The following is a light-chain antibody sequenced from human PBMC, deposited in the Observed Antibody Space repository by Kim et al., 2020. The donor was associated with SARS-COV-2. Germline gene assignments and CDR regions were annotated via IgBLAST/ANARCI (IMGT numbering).Light chain of an antibody. CDR2: KND. J-gene: IGLJ2*01. V-gene: IGLV1-47*01. Sequence: ELTQPPAASGTPGQRVTISCSGSSSNIGTSYVYWYQQLPGTSPKLLIYKNDQRPSGVPDRFSGSKSGTSASLAISALRSEDVADYHCAVWDYSLTGVVFAGTAMVAVL. CDR3: AVWDYSLTGVV. CDR1: SSNIGTSY.